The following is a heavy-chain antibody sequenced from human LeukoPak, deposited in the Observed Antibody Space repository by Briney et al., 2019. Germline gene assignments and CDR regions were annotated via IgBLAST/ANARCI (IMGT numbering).Heavy chain of an antibody. CDR1: GGSISSTSYY. D-gene: IGHD2-2*01. J-gene: IGHJ5*02. V-gene: IGHV4-39*01. CDR2: FYYTGDT. Sequence: SETLSLTCTVSGGSISSTSYYWGWIRQPPGKGLEWIGSFYYTGDTYYNPSLKSRVTISVDTSKNQFSLKLNSVTAADTAVYYCARFGFGYCSSTSCYEVDPWGQGTLVTVSS. CDR3: ARFGFGYCSSTSCYEVDP.